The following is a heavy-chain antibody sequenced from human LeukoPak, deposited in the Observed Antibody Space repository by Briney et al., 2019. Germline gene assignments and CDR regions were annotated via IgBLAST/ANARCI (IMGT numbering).Heavy chain of an antibody. V-gene: IGHV4-34*01. Sequence: PSETLSLTCAVYGGSFSNYYWRWIRQPPGKGLEWIGEINQSGSTNYNPSLKSRVTISVDTSKNQFSLKLSSVTAADTAVYYCARVDYCDTKAADDYWGQGTLVTVSS. CDR3: ARVDYCDTKAADDY. CDR1: GGSFSNYY. D-gene: IGHD3-22*01. J-gene: IGHJ4*02. CDR2: INQSGST.